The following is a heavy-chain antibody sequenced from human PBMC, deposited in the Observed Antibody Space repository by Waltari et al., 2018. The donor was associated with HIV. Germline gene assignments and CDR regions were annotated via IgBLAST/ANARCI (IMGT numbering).Heavy chain of an antibody. Sequence: EVQLVQSTTEVRKPGESLTISCKHSGSHFPSYWIGWVRQMPGKGLDLMGIIYPGDSDTRYRPSFQGQVTISVDKSITTAYLEWTSLKASDTAMYYCARLQGLGGSYYLDYWGQGTLVTVSS. CDR1: GSHFPSYW. J-gene: IGHJ4*02. CDR2: IYPGDSDT. V-gene: IGHV5-51*01. D-gene: IGHD1-26*01. CDR3: ARLQGLGGSYYLDY.